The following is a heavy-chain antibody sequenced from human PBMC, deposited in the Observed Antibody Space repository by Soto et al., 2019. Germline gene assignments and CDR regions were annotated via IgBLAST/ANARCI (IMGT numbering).Heavy chain of an antibody. CDR2: ICRGGTT. D-gene: IGHD6-13*01. V-gene: IGHV3-66*01. CDR3: ARVREAEGSSWYRVDY. Sequence: GGSLRLSCAASGFTVGSNYMTWVRQAPGMGLEWVSVICRGGTTYYADSVEGRFTISRDIFENTLYLQMNSLRDEDTAVYYCARVREAEGSSWYRVDYWGQGTLVTVSS. J-gene: IGHJ4*02. CDR1: GFTVGSNY.